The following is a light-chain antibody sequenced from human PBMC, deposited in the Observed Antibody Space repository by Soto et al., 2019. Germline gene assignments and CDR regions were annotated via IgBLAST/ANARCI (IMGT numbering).Light chain of an antibody. V-gene: IGKV3-20*01. J-gene: IGKJ1*01. CDR2: GAS. CDR3: QRYGSSPSWT. Sequence: EIVMTQSPATLSVSPGERATLSCRASQSVSIDLAWYQQKPGQAPRLLIYGASSRATGIPDRFSGSGSGTDFTLTINRLEPEDFAVYYCQRYGSSPSWTFGQGTKVDI. CDR1: QSVSID.